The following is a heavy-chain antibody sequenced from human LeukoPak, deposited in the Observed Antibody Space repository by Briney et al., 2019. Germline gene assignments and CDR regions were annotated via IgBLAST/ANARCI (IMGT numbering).Heavy chain of an antibody. Sequence: GGSLRLSCAASGFTFDDYAMHWVRQAPGKGLEWVSSISWNSATIGYADSVKGRFTISRDNAKNSLYLQMNVLSAEDTAFYYCAKDREVWGSGEDAFDIWGQGTMVTVSS. CDR2: ISWNSATI. V-gene: IGHV3-9*01. D-gene: IGHD3-10*01. CDR3: AKDREVWGSGEDAFDI. J-gene: IGHJ3*02. CDR1: GFTFDDYA.